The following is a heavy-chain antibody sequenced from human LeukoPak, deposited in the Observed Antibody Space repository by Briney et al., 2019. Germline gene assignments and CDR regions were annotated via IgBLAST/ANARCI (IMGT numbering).Heavy chain of an antibody. Sequence: GGSLRLSCAASGFTFSSYDMHWVHQATGKGLEWVSAIGTAGDTYYPGSVKGRFTISRENAKNSLYLQMNSLRAGDTAVYYCARAYRVRFQPLLYFDYWGQGTLVTVSS. D-gene: IGHD2-8*01. V-gene: IGHV3-13*01. CDR3: ARAYRVRFQPLLYFDY. CDR2: IGTAGDT. CDR1: GFTFSSYD. J-gene: IGHJ4*02.